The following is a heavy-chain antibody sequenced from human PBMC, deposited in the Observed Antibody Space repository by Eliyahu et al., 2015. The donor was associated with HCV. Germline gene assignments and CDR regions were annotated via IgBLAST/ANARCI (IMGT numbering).Heavy chain of an antibody. J-gene: IGHJ5*02. V-gene: IGHV4-59*01. CDR3: ASGGGGIAVTGTGGGFDP. CDR2: IHYSGST. Sequence: QVQLQESGPGLVKPSETLSLTCTVSGGSITTYXWXWIRQPPGKGLEWIGDIHYSGSTNYNPPLKSRVTISVDTSKNQFSLKLTSVTAADTAMYYCASGGGGIAVTGTGGGFDPWGQGTLVTVSS. CDR1: GGSITTYX. D-gene: IGHD6-19*01.